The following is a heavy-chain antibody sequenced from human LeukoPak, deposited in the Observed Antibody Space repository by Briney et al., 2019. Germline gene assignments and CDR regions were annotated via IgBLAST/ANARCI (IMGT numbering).Heavy chain of an antibody. CDR1: GGSFSGYY. Sequence: KSSETLSLTCAVYGGSFSGYYWSWIRQPPGKGLEWIGEINHSGSTNYNPSLKSRVTISVDTSKNQFSLKLSSVTAADTAVYYCARGRGSSGWYGLSWFDPWGQGTLVTVSS. CDR3: ARGRGSSGWYGLSWFDP. CDR2: INHSGST. J-gene: IGHJ5*02. V-gene: IGHV4-34*01. D-gene: IGHD6-19*01.